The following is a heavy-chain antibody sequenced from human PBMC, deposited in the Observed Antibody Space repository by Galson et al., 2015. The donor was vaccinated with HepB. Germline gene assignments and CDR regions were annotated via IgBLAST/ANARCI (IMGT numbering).Heavy chain of an antibody. J-gene: IGHJ6*02. CDR3: AKFLQARLNYFYGMDV. CDR2: IDGNTRGT. V-gene: IGHV3-23*01. CDR1: GFIFSNYA. Sequence: SLRLSCAASGFIFSNYATSWVRQAPGKGPEWVSGIDGNTRGTYYAESVRGRLTMSRDNAKNTVYLQMNSLRAEDTAIYYCAKFLQARLNYFYGMDVWGQGTTVIVSS. D-gene: IGHD3-3*01.